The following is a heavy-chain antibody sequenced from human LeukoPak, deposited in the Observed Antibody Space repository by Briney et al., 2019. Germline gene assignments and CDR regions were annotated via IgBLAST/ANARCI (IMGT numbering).Heavy chain of an antibody. V-gene: IGHV3-21*01. Sequence: GGSLRLSCAASGFTFSSYSMNWVCQAPGKGLEWVSSISGSSSYIYYADSVKGRFTISRDNAKNSLYLQMNSLRAEDTAVYYCARWEDGELLTCWGQGTLVTVSS. J-gene: IGHJ4*02. CDR3: ARWEDGELLTC. D-gene: IGHD3-10*01. CDR1: GFTFSSYS. CDR2: ISGSSSYI.